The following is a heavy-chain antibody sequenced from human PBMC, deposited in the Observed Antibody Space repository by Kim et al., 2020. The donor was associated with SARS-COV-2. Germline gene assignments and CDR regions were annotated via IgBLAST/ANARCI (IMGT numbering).Heavy chain of an antibody. D-gene: IGHD5-18*01. CDR2: ISYDGSNK. CDR1: GFTFSNYG. CDR3: AKDHAGYSYPGY. V-gene: IGHV3-30*18. J-gene: IGHJ4*02. Sequence: GGSLRLSCAASGFTFSNYGMHWVRQAPGKGLEWVAVISYDGSNKYYADSVKGRFTISRDNSKNTLYLQMNSLRAEDTAVFYCAKDHAGYSYPGYWGQGTLVTVSS.